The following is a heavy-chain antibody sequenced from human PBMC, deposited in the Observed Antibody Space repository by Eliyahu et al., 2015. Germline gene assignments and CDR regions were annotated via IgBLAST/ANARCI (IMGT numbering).Heavy chain of an antibody. Sequence: QVQLVQSGAEVKKPGASVKVSCKXSGYXFTTYGISWVRQAPGQGLEWMGWVSPYXGXXNYAQKFQDRVTMTTDXSTSAAYMELRSLRSDDTAVYYCARDPYDTRGSEDYWGQGTLVTVSS. CDR2: VSPYXGXX. CDR3: ARDPYDTRGSEDY. V-gene: IGHV1-18*01. J-gene: IGHJ4*02. D-gene: IGHD3-22*01. CDR1: GYXFTTYG.